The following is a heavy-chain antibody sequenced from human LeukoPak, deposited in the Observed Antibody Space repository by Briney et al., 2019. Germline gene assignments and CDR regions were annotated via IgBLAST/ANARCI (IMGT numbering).Heavy chain of an antibody. CDR3: ARVERLAYFDY. CDR2: IYSGGST. CDR1: GFTISSNY. Sequence: GGSLRLFCAASGFTISSNYMSWVRQAPGKGLVGCSVIYSGGSTYYADSVSGRFTISRHNSKNTLYLRMNRLRAEDTAVYYCARVERLAYFDYWGQGTLVTVSS. D-gene: IGHD1-1*01. V-gene: IGHV3-53*04. J-gene: IGHJ4*02.